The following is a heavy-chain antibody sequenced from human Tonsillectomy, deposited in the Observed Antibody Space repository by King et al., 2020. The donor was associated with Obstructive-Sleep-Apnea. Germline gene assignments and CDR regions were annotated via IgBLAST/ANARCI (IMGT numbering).Heavy chain of an antibody. V-gene: IGHV3-15*01. J-gene: IGHJ4*02. CDR2: IKSKTDGGTK. CDR3: TTGYCSGGSCLKVFDY. CDR1: GFTFSNAW. D-gene: IGHD2-15*01. Sequence: VQLVESGGGLVKPGGSLRLSCAASGFTFSNAWMSWVRQAPGKGLEWVGRIKSKTDGGTKDYAAPVKGRFTISRDDSKKTRYLQMNSLKTEDTAVYYCTTGYCSGGSCLKVFDYWGQGTLVTVSS.